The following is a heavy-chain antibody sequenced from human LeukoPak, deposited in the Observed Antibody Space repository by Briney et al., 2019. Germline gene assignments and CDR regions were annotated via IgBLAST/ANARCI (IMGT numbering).Heavy chain of an antibody. J-gene: IGHJ4*02. V-gene: IGHV3-7*04. CDR2: IKQDGSEK. D-gene: IGHD5-12*01. Sequence: GGSLRLSCAASGFAFSSYWMSWVRQAPGKGLEWVANIKQDGSEKYYVDSVKGRFTISRDNAKNSLYLQMNSLRAEDTAVFYCARDGTYTDYDPDFDIWGQGTLVTVSS. CDR1: GFAFSSYW. CDR3: ARDGTYTDYDPDFDI.